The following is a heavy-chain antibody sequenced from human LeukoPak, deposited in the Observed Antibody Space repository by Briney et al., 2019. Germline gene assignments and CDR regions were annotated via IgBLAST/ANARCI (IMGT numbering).Heavy chain of an antibody. V-gene: IGHV3-48*04. D-gene: IGHD2-2*02. CDR3: ARSSISSSYTY. J-gene: IGHJ4*02. Sequence: GGSLRLSCEASGFTFSDYGMNWVRQSPGKGLEWISYIDDSSGAIYYADSVKGRFAISRDNAKNSLYLQMNSLRAEDTAVYYCARSSISSSYTYWGQGTLVTVSP. CDR1: GFTFSDYG. CDR2: IDDSSGAI.